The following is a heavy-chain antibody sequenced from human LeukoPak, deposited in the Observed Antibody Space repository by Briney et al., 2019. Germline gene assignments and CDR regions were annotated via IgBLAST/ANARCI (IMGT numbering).Heavy chain of an antibody. J-gene: IGHJ4*02. CDR1: GGPFSGYS. Sequence: SETLSLTCAVYGGPFSGYSWTWIRQSPGKGLEWIGSIYYSGSTYYNPSLKSRVTISVDTSKNQFSLKLSSVTAADTAVYYCARDSDYGGKEFDYWGQGTLVTVSS. D-gene: IGHD4-23*01. V-gene: IGHV4-34*01. CDR2: IYYSGST. CDR3: ARDSDYGGKEFDY.